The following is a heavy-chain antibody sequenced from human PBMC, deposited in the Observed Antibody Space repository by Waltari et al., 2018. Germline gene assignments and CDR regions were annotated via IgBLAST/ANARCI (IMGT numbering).Heavy chain of an antibody. D-gene: IGHD4-17*01. CDR2: IYYSGST. V-gene: IGHV4-39*01. Sequence: QLQLQESGPGLVKPSETLSLTCTVSGGSISSSSYYWGWIRQPPGKGLEWIGSIYYSGSTYYNPSLKSRVTISVDTSKNQFSLKRSSVTAADTAVYYCARHVRGATGGDYNYWGQGTLVTVSS. J-gene: IGHJ4*02. CDR1: GGSISSSSYY. CDR3: ARHVRGATGGDYNY.